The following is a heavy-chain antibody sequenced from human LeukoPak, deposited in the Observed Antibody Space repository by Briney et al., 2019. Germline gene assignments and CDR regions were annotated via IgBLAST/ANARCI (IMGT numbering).Heavy chain of an antibody. CDR3: ARTLIAAPVDY. Sequence: GASVKVSCKXSGYTFTGYYMHWVRQAPGQGLEWMGWINPNSGGTSYAQKFQGRVTMTRDTSISTAYMELSRLRSDDTAVYYCARTLIAAPVDYWGQGALVTVSS. J-gene: IGHJ4*02. D-gene: IGHD6-6*01. CDR1: GYTFTGYY. V-gene: IGHV1-2*02. CDR2: INPNSGGT.